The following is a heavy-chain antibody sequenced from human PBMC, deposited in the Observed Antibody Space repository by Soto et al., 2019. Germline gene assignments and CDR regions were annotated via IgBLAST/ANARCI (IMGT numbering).Heavy chain of an antibody. D-gene: IGHD4-17*01. CDR3: AKDGSDTVTCEF. J-gene: IGHJ4*02. V-gene: IGHV3-23*01. Sequence: EVQLLASGGGLVQPGGPLRFPCAAFGSTFSEYALSWVAQPPGKGLEWASVISGSGDATVYADSVKGRFATSRENAKNTVYLQMNSLRAEDTAVYYCAKDGSDTVTCEFWGQGTLVTVSS. CDR2: ISGSGDAT. CDR1: GSTFSEYA.